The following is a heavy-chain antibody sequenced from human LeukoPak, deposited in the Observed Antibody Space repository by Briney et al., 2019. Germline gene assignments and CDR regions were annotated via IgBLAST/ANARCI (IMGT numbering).Heavy chain of an antibody. V-gene: IGHV1-46*01. D-gene: IGHD3-10*01. CDR2: INPSGGST. CDR3: ARQYYYGSGRRYAFDI. Sequence: ASVKVSCKASGYTFTSYYMHWVRQAPGQGLEWMGIINPSGGSTSYAQKFQGRVTMTRDMSTSTVYMELSSLRSEDTAVYYCARQYYYGSGRRYAFDIWGQGTMVTVSS. J-gene: IGHJ3*02. CDR1: GYTFTSYY.